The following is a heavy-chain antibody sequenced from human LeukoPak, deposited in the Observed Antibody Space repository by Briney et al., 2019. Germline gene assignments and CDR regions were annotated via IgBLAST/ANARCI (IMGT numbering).Heavy chain of an antibody. J-gene: IGHJ4*02. CDR2: ISGSGGST. D-gene: IGHD3-22*01. V-gene: IGHV3-23*01. CDR1: GFTFSSYA. CDR3: AKTVVITEDYFDY. Sequence: GSLRLSCAASGFTFSSYATSWVRQAPGKGLEWVSAISGSGGSTYYADSVKGRFTISRDNSKNTLYLQMNSLRAEDTAVYYRAKTVVITEDYFDYWGQGTLVTVSS.